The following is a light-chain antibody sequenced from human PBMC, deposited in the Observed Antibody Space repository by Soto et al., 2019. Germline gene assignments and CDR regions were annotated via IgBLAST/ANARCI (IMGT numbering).Light chain of an antibody. CDR1: GNAVSYQL. V-gene: IGLV2-23*02. CDR2: NVT. J-gene: IGLJ1*01. CDR3: CSFVGVTNDV. Sequence: QSVLTQPASVSGSPGQSITISCSGNAVSYQLVSWYQQQPGKAPKLILYNVTWRPSGVSNRFSGFKSGTTASLKITGLQAEDEADYYCCSFVGVTNDVFGNGTKLTVL.